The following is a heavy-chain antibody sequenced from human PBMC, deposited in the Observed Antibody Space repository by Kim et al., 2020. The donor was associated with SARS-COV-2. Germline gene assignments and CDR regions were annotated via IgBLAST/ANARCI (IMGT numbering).Heavy chain of an antibody. CDR1: GFTFSSYS. V-gene: IGHV3-21*01. CDR3: ARDPHRIRYCSGGSCYSLDYSGMGV. D-gene: IGHD2-15*01. J-gene: IGHJ6*02. Sequence: GGSLRLSCAASGFTFSSYSMNWVRQAPGKGLEWVSSISSSSSYIYYADSVKGRFTISRDNAKNSLYLQMNSLTAEDTAVYYCARDPHRIRYCSGGSCYSLDYSGMGVWGQVSTVTVSS. CDR2: ISSSSSYI.